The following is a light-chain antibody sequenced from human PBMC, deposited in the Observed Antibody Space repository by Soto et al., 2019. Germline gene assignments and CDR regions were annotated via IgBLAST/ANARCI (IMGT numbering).Light chain of an antibody. CDR2: GNN. CDR3: QSYDSSLKYV. V-gene: IGLV1-40*01. CDR1: TSNIGAGYD. Sequence: QAVVTQPPSVSGAPGQRVTISCTGSTSNIGAGYDVHWYQQLPGTAPKLLIYGNNNRPSGVPDRFSASKSGTSASLAIAGLQAEDEADYYCQSYDSSLKYVFGTGTKVTVL. J-gene: IGLJ1*01.